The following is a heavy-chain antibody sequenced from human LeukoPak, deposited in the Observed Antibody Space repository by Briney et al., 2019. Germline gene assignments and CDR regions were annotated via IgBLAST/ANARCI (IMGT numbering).Heavy chain of an antibody. J-gene: IGHJ4*02. CDR2: ISYDGSNK. CDR1: GYTFTSYA. V-gene: IGHV3-30-3*01. D-gene: IGHD3-9*01. CDR3: ARSGYYDILTGYRYYFDY. Sequence: SCKASGYTFTSYAMHWVRQAPGKGLEWVAVISYDGSNKYYADSVKGRFTISRDNSKNTLYLQMNSLRAEDTAVYYCARSGYYDILTGYRYYFDYWGQGTLVTVSS.